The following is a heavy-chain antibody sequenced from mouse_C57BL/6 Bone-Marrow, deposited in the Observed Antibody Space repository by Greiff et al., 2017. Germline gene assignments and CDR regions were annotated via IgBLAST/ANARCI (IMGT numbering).Heavy chain of an antibody. D-gene: IGHD2-3*01. Sequence: ESGPGLVKPSQSLSLTCSVTGYSITSGYYWNWIRQFPGNKLEWMGYISYDGSNNYNPSLKNRISITRDTSKNQFFLKLNSVTTEDTATYYCARDEGVGYYDYFDYWGQGTTLTVSS. J-gene: IGHJ2*01. V-gene: IGHV3-6*01. CDR3: ARDEGVGYYDYFDY. CDR1: GYSITSGYY. CDR2: ISYDGSN.